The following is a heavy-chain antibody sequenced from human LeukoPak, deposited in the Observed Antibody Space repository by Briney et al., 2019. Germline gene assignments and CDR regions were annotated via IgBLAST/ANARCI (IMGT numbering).Heavy chain of an antibody. D-gene: IGHD6-13*01. CDR3: ARGGGAAAVRNWFDP. CDR1: GGSFSGYY. J-gene: IGHJ5*02. Sequence: PSETLSLTCAVYGGSFSGYYWSWIRQPPGKGLEWIGEINHSGSTNYNPSLKSRVTISVDTSKNQFSLKLSSVTAADTAVHYCARGGGAAAVRNWFDPWGQGTLVTVSS. V-gene: IGHV4-34*01. CDR2: INHSGST.